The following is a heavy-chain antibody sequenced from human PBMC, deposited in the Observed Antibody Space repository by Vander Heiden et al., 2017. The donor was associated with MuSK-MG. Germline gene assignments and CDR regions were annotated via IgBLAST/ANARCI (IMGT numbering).Heavy chain of an antibody. J-gene: IGHJ4*02. V-gene: IGHV2-5*02. Sequence: QITLKESGPTLGKPTQTLTLTCTFSGFSLTTSGVTVGWIRQPPGKALEWLGVFYWDDDKRYSPSLKSRLTITEDASKNQVVLTMTNMDPVDTATYYCVHLDIGVVGPMTWGPGTLVTVSS. CDR3: VHLDIGVVGPMT. CDR2: FYWDDDK. D-gene: IGHD1-26*01. CDR1: GFSLTTSGVT.